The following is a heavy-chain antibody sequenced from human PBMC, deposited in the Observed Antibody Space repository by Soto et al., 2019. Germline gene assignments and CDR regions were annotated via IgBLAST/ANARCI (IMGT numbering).Heavy chain of an antibody. CDR1: GGTFSSYA. CDR2: IIPIFGTA. J-gene: IGHJ4*02. CDR3: ARDKGGYCSGGSCYVLDY. D-gene: IGHD2-15*01. V-gene: IGHV1-69*01. Sequence: QGQLVQSGAEVKKPGSSVKVSCKASGGTFSSYAISWVRQAPGQGLEWMGGIIPIFGTANYAQKFQGRVTITADESTSTAYMELSSLRSEDTAVYYCARDKGGYCSGGSCYVLDYWGQGTLVTVSS.